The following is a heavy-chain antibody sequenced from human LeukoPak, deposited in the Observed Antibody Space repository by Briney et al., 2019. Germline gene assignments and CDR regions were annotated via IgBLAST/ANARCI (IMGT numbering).Heavy chain of an antibody. CDR2: IYYSGST. J-gene: IGHJ4*02. V-gene: IGHV4-39*07. D-gene: IGHD6-19*01. CDR3: ARDKVEEQWLVHFDY. CDR1: GGSISSSSYY. Sequence: SETLSLTCTVSGGSISSSSYYWGWIRQPPGKGLEWIGSIYYSGSTYYNPSLKSRVTISVDTSKNQFSLKLSSVTAADTAVYYCARDKVEEQWLVHFDYWGQGTLVTVSS.